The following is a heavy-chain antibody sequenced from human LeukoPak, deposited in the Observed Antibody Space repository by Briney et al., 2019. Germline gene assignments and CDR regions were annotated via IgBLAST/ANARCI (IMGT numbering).Heavy chain of an antibody. Sequence: SQTLSLTCTVSGGSISSGGYYWRWLRQHPGKGLEWIGYIYYSGSTYYNPSLKSRVTISVDTSKNQFSLKLSSVTAADTAVYYRARESNDYSNYYYYYYMDVWGKGTTVTVSS. CDR3: ARESNDYSNYYYYYYMDV. CDR1: GGSISSGGYY. CDR2: IYYSGST. V-gene: IGHV4-31*03. D-gene: IGHD4-11*01. J-gene: IGHJ6*03.